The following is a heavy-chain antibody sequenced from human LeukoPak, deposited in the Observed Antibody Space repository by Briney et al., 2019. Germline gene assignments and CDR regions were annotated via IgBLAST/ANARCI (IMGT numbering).Heavy chain of an antibody. Sequence: QTGRSLRLSCAASGFTFSSYGMHWVRQAPGKGLEWVAFIRYDGSNKYYADSVKGRFTISRDNCKNTLYLQMNSLRAEDTAVYYCAKVPIFVPRVDYWGQGTQVTVSS. CDR3: AKVPIFVPRVDY. J-gene: IGHJ4*02. D-gene: IGHD3-3*01. CDR2: IRYDGSNK. V-gene: IGHV3-30*02. CDR1: GFTFSSYG.